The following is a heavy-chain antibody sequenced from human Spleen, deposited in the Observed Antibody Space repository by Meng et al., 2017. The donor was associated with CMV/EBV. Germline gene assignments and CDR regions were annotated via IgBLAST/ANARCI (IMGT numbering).Heavy chain of an antibody. D-gene: IGHD2-8*01. CDR3: ARRNSVMNYYGMDV. J-gene: IGHJ6*02. CDR2: IYPGDSDT. Sequence: GESLKISWKGSGCSFTSYWIGWVRQMPGKGLEGMGIIYPGDSDTRYSPSFQGQVAISADKSISTAYLQWSSLKASDTAMYYCARRNSVMNYYGMDVWGQGTTVTVSS. V-gene: IGHV5-51*01. CDR1: GCSFTSYW.